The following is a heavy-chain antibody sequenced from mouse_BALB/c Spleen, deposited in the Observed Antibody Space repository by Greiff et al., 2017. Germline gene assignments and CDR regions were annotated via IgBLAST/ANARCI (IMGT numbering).Heavy chain of an antibody. CDR3: ARHGGSSRGFAY. Sequence: DVMLVESGGGLVKPGGSLKLSCAASGFTFSSYAMSWVRQTPEKRLEWVATISSGGSYTYYPDSVKGRFTISRDNAKNTLYLQMSSLRSEDTAMYYCARHGGSSRGFAYWGQGTLVTVSA. CDR1: GFTFSSYA. J-gene: IGHJ3*01. D-gene: IGHD1-1*01. V-gene: IGHV5-9-3*01. CDR2: ISSGGSYT.